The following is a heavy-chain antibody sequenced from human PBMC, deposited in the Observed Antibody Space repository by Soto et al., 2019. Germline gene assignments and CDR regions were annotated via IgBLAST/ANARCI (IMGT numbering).Heavy chain of an antibody. CDR1: GFSLNTRGMR. Sequence: SGPTLVNPTQTLTLTCTFSGFSLNTRGMRVSWIRQPPGKALEWLARIDWDDDKFYTTSLKTRLTISKDTSKNEVVLTMTNMDPFDTATYYFARVNGGYNYFDFRGQGTLVTVSS. J-gene: IGHJ4*02. D-gene: IGHD5-12*01. CDR3: ARVNGGYNYFDF. V-gene: IGHV2-70*04. CDR2: IDWDDDK.